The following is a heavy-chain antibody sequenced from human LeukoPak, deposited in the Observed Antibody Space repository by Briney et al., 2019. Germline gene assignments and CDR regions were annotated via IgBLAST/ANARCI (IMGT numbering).Heavy chain of an antibody. J-gene: IGHJ4*02. Sequence: ASVKVSCKASGYTFTSYYMHWVRQAPGQGLEWMGKINPSGGSTSYAQKFQGRVTMTRDTSTSTVYMELSSLRSEDTAVYYCARSGYCSGGSCYSFDYWGQGTLVTVSS. CDR2: INPSGGST. CDR3: ARSGYCSGGSCYSFDY. V-gene: IGHV1-46*01. CDR1: GYTFTSYY. D-gene: IGHD2-15*01.